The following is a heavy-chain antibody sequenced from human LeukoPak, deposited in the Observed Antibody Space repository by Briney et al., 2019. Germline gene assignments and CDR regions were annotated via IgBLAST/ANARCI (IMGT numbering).Heavy chain of an antibody. V-gene: IGHV3-30*18. Sequence: GRSLRLSCAASGFTFSSYGMHWVRQAPGKGLEWVAVISYDGSNKYYADSVKGRFTISRDNSKNTLYLQMNSLRAEDTAVYYCAKDTMYYYGSGSYFLDYWGQGTLVTVSS. CDR1: GFTFSSYG. D-gene: IGHD3-10*01. CDR3: AKDTMYYYGSGSYFLDY. CDR2: ISYDGSNK. J-gene: IGHJ4*02.